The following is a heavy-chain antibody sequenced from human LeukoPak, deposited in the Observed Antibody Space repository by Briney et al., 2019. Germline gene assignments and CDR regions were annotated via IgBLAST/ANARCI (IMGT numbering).Heavy chain of an antibody. J-gene: IGHJ4*02. CDR3: ARDVVLLWFGELSPDYFDY. Sequence: GGSLRLSCAASGFTVSSNYMSWVRQAPGKGLEWVANIKQDGSEKYYVDSVKGRFTISRDNAKNSLYLQMNSLRAEDTAVYYCARDVVLLWFGELSPDYFDYWGQGTLVTVSS. V-gene: IGHV3-7*01. CDR2: IKQDGSEK. D-gene: IGHD3-10*01. CDR1: GFTVSSNY.